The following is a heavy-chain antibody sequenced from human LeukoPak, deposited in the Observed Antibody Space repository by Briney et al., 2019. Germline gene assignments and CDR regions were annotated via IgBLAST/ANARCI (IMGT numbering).Heavy chain of an antibody. Sequence: ASVKVSCKASGYTFTSFDIYWVRQATGQGLEWVGGMNPNSGNTGYAQKFQGRVTMTRNTSINTAYMELSSLRSEDTAVYYCAKYSGYQGAFDIWGQGTMVTVSS. J-gene: IGHJ3*02. CDR1: GYTFTSFD. D-gene: IGHD5-12*01. CDR2: MNPNSGNT. V-gene: IGHV1-8*01. CDR3: AKYSGYQGAFDI.